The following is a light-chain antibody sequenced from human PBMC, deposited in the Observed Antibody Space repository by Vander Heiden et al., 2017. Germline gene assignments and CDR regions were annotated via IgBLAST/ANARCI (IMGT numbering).Light chain of an antibody. CDR2: GNS. J-gene: IGLJ2*01. CDR1: RSNIGAGYD. Sequence: QSVLTQPPSVSGAPGQRVPISSTGSRSNIGAGYDVHWYQQLPGTAPKLLIYGNSNRPSGVPDRFSGSKSGTSASLAITGLQAEDEADYYCQSYDSSLSGSGVFGGGTKLTVL. CDR3: QSYDSSLSGSGV. V-gene: IGLV1-40*01.